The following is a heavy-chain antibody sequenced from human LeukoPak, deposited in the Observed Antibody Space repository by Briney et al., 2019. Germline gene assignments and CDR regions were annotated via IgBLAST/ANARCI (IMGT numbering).Heavy chain of an antibody. CDR2: ISYDGSNK. D-gene: IGHD5-12*01. CDR3: AKVFRVATITLCDY. J-gene: IGHJ4*02. CDR1: VFTSSSYG. Sequence: GKSLRLSCAASVFTSSSYGMHWVRQAPGKGLEGVAVISYDGSNKYYADSVKGRFTISRDNSKHTLYLQMNSLRAEDTAVYYCAKVFRVATITLCDYWGQGTLVTVSS. V-gene: IGHV3-30*18.